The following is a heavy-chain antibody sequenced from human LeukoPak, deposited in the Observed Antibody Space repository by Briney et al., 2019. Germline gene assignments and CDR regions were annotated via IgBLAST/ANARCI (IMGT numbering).Heavy chain of an antibody. CDR1: GFTFSSYA. CDR3: AKGASIVGATIGGY. Sequence: GGSLRLSCAASGFTFSSYAMSWVRQAPGKGLEWVPAISGSGGSTYYADSVKGRFTISRDNSKNTLYLQMNSLRAEDTAVYYCAKGASIVGATIGGYWGQGTLVTVSS. V-gene: IGHV3-23*01. CDR2: ISGSGGST. J-gene: IGHJ4*02. D-gene: IGHD1-26*01.